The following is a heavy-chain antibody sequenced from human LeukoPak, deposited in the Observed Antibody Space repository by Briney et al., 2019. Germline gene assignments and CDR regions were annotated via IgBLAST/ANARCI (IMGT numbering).Heavy chain of an antibody. CDR3: ARQTGSGLFILP. Sequence: SETLSLTCTVSGGSISSSSYYWGWIRQPPGKGLEWIGSIYYSGNTYYNASLKSQVSISIDTSKNQFSLRLTSVTAADTAVYYCARQTGSGLFILPGGQGTLVTVSS. J-gene: IGHJ4*02. CDR2: IYYSGNT. V-gene: IGHV4-39*01. CDR1: GGSISSSSYY. D-gene: IGHD3/OR15-3a*01.